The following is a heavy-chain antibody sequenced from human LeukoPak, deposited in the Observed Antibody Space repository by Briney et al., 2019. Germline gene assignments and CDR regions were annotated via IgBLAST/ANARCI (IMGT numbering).Heavy chain of an antibody. CDR1: GYTFTSYG. CDR3: ARSKPLHYGDYLPTGNNDFDY. V-gene: IGHV1-18*01. Sequence: GASVKVSCKASGYTFTSYGISWVRQAPGQGLEWMGWISAYNGNTNYAQKLQGRVTMTTDTSTSTAYMELRSLRSDDTAVYYCARSKPLHYGDYLPTGNNDFDYWGQGTLVTVSS. J-gene: IGHJ4*02. D-gene: IGHD4-17*01. CDR2: ISAYNGNT.